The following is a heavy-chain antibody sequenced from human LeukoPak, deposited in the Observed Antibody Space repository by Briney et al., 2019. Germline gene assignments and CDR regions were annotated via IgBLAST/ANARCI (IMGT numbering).Heavy chain of an antibody. CDR1: GFTFDDYA. V-gene: IGHV3-9*01. Sequence: GGSLRLSCAASGFTFDDYAMHWVRQAPGKGLEWVSGISWNSGSIGYADSVKGRFTISRDNAKNSLYLQMNSLRAEDTALYYCAKVFSLSSSWLDYWGQGTLVTVSS. CDR3: AKVFSLSSSWLDY. CDR2: ISWNSGSI. J-gene: IGHJ4*02. D-gene: IGHD6-13*01.